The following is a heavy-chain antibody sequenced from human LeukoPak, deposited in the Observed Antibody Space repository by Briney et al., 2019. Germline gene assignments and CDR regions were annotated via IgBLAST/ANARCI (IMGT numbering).Heavy chain of an antibody. D-gene: IGHD3-22*01. Sequence: ASVKVPCKASGYTFTDYYIHWLRQAPGQGLEWMGWTSSKTGDTKCAQKFQGRVAMTRDTSITTAYMDLSRLTSDDTAVYYCARGDYYDSSGYGPHYFDYWGQGTLVTVSS. V-gene: IGHV1-2*02. CDR3: ARGDYYDSSGYGPHYFDY. CDR1: GYTFTDYY. J-gene: IGHJ4*02. CDR2: TSSKTGDT.